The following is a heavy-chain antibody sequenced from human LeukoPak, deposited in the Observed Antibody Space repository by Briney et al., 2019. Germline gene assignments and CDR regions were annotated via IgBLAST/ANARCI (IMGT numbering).Heavy chain of an antibody. CDR2: IYHSGST. J-gene: IGHJ4*02. D-gene: IGHD6-13*01. V-gene: IGHV4-30-2*01. CDR3: ARVGYHESIAAAGCPDY. Sequence: SQTLSLTFTVSGGSISSGGYYWSWIRQPPGKGLEWIGYIYHSGSTYYNPSLKSRVTISVDTSKNQFSLKLSSVTAADTAVYYCARVGYHESIAAAGCPDYWGQGTLVTVSS. CDR1: GGSISSGGYY.